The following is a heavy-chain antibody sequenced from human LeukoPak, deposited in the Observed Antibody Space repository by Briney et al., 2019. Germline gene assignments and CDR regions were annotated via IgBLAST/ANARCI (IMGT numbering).Heavy chain of an antibody. V-gene: IGHV3-9*03. Sequence: PGGSLRLSCAASGFTFDDYAMHWVRQAPGKGLEWVSGISWNSGSIGYADSVKGRFTISRDNAKNSLYLQMNSLRAEDMALYYCARESGSYYRDAFDIWGQGTMVTVSS. D-gene: IGHD1-26*01. CDR1: GFTFDDYA. CDR2: ISWNSGSI. J-gene: IGHJ3*02. CDR3: ARESGSYYRDAFDI.